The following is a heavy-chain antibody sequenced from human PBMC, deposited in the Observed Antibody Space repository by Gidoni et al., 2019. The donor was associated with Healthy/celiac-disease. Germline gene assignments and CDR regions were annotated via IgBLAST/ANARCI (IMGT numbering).Heavy chain of an antibody. J-gene: IGHJ3*02. CDR1: GGSISSGGYY. CDR3: ARDGRYSGSYGADAFDI. Sequence: QVQLQESGPGLVKPSQTLSLTCTVSGGSISSGGYYWSWIRPHPGKGLEWIGYIYYSGSTYYNPSLKSRVTISVDTSKNQCSLKLSSVTAADTAVYYCARDGRYSGSYGADAFDIWGQGTMVTVFS. D-gene: IGHD1-26*01. CDR2: IYYSGST. V-gene: IGHV4-31*03.